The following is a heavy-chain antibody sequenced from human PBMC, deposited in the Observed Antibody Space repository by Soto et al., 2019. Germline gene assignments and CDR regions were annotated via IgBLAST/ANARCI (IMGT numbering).Heavy chain of an antibody. J-gene: IGHJ4*02. CDR3: ARLDYGSGSYYFDY. CDR1: GGSISSSSYY. Sequence: SETLSLTCTVSGGSISSSSYYWGWIRQPPGKGLEWIGSIYYSGSTYYNPSLKSRVTISVDTSKNQFSLKLSSVTAADTAVYYCARLDYGSGSYYFDYWGQGTLVTVSS. D-gene: IGHD3-10*01. CDR2: IYYSGST. V-gene: IGHV4-39*01.